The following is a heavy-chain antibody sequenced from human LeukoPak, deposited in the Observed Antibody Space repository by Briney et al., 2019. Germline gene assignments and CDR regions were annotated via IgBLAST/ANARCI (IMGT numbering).Heavy chain of an antibody. Sequence: GGSLRLSCAASGFSFSSYAMAWVRQAPGKGLEWVSTISGSGGTTHYADSVKGRFTISRDNSKDTLYLQMNSLRAEDTAVYYCAKDPYYYDSSGYGYGMDVWGQGTTVTVSS. D-gene: IGHD3-22*01. CDR3: AKDPYYYDSSGYGYGMDV. CDR1: GFSFSSYA. J-gene: IGHJ6*02. V-gene: IGHV3-23*01. CDR2: ISGSGGTT.